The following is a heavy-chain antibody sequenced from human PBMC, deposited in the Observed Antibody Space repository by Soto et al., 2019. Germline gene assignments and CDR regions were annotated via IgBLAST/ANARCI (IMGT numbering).Heavy chain of an antibody. CDR3: AREAGWQRMVPYD. J-gene: IGHJ4*02. CDR2: ISAFNGDT. Sequence: QVQLVQSGTEVKKPGASVNVSCKAFGYTFTSYGFSWVRQVPGQGLEWLGRISAFNGDTQYSQTMKGRLTVTTDTATTTVHMELRSRTPADTAVYYCAREAGWQRMVPYDWGQGTLVTVS. V-gene: IGHV1-18*04. CDR1: GYTFTSYG. D-gene: IGHD6-25*01.